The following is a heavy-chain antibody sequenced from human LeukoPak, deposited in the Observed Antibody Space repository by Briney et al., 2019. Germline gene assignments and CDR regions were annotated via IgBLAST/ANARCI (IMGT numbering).Heavy chain of an antibody. Sequence: PGGSLRLSCAASGFTFSSYGMHWVRQAPGKGLEWVAVISYDGSNKYYADSVKGRFTISRDNSKSTVYLQMNSLRVEDTALYYCAKDQMYYDILTGHTAEYWGQGTLVTVSA. CDR2: ISYDGSNK. CDR3: AKDQMYYDILTGHTAEY. CDR1: GFTFSSYG. D-gene: IGHD3-9*01. J-gene: IGHJ4*02. V-gene: IGHV3-30*18.